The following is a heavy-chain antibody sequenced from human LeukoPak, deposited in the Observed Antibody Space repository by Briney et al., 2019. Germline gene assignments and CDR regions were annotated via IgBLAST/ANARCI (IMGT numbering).Heavy chain of an antibody. J-gene: IGHJ4*02. CDR2: ISSSSSTI. Sequence: QTGGSLRLSRAASGFTFSSYSMNWVRQAPGKGLEWVSYISSSSSTIYYADSVKGRSTISRDNAKNSLYLQMNSLRAEDTAVYYCARDPRFLEWLLSFDYWGQGTLVTVSS. V-gene: IGHV3-48*01. D-gene: IGHD3-3*01. CDR3: ARDPRFLEWLLSFDY. CDR1: GFTFSSYS.